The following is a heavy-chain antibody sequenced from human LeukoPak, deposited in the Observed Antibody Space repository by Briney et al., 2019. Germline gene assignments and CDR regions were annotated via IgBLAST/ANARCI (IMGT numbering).Heavy chain of an antibody. CDR2: IHRSGST. CDR3: ARGPGGTTGEAFDY. J-gene: IGHJ4*02. D-gene: IGHD1-7*01. V-gene: IGHV4-61*02. CDR1: GGSISSSSHY. Sequence: PSETLSLTCTVSGGSISSSSHYWSWIRQPAGKGLECIGRIHRSGSTDYNPSLKSRVTMSVDTSKNQFSLTLSSVTAADTAIYYCARGPGGTTGEAFDYWGQGALVTVSS.